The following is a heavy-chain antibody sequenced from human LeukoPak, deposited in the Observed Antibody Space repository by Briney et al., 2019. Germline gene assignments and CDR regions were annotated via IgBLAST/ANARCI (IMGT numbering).Heavy chain of an antibody. CDR1: GYTLTELS. CDR2: FDPKDGET. D-gene: IGHD6-19*01. V-gene: IGHV1-24*01. Sequence: ASVKVSCKVSGYTLTELSMHWVRQAPGQGLEWMGGFDPKDGETIYAQKFQGRVTMTEDTSTDTAYMELSSLRSEDTAVYYCATWAPLYSSGWPFDYWGQGTLVTVSS. CDR3: ATWAPLYSSGWPFDY. J-gene: IGHJ4*02.